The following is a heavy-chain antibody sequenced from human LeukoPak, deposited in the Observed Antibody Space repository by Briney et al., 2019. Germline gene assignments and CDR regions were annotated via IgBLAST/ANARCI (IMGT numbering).Heavy chain of an antibody. CDR2: IYHSGST. CDR3: ARDPQGDYDSSGYGYFQH. V-gene: IGHV4-38-2*02. CDR1: GYSISSGYY. J-gene: IGHJ1*01. Sequence: SETLSLTCAVSGYSISSGYYWGWIRQPPGKGLEWIGSIYHSGSTYYNPSLKSRVTTSVDTSKNQFSLKLSSVTAADTAVYYCARDPQGDYDSSGYGYFQHWGQGTLVTVSS. D-gene: IGHD3-22*01.